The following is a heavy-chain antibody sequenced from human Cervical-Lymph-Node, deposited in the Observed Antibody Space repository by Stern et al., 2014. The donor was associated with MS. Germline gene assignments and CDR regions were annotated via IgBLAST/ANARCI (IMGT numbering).Heavy chain of an antibody. CDR1: GYSFTSYW. D-gene: IGHD1-26*01. Sequence: VQLGQSGAEVKKPGESLRISCKGSGYSFTSYWISWVRQMPGKGLEWMGRIDPSDSYTNYSPSFQGHVTISADKSISTAYLQWSSLKASDTAMYYCARLLGIVGATTDEEYNWFDPWGQGTLVTVSS. V-gene: IGHV5-10-1*03. CDR3: ARLLGIVGATTDEEYNWFDP. J-gene: IGHJ5*02. CDR2: IDPSDSYT.